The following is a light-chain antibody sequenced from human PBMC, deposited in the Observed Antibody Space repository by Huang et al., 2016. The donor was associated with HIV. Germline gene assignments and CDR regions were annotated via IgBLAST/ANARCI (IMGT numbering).Light chain of an antibody. CDR3: QQRTYSFT. V-gene: IGKV3-11*01. CDR2: DAS. CDR1: PSVGSF. J-gene: IGKJ3*01. Sequence: EIVLTQSPATLSLSPGERATLSCRASPSVGSFLAWYQQKPGQAPRLLLYDASYRSTGIPARFSGSGSGTDFTLTISSLEPEDVAVYYCQQRTYSFTFGPGTKVD.